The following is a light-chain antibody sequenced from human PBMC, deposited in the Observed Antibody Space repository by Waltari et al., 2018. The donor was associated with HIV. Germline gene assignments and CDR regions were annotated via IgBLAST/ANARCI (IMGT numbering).Light chain of an antibody. CDR2: EVS. J-gene: IGLJ2*01. Sequence: QSALTQPASVSGSPGQSLTLSCPGTSSDVGGYNYVPWYHQHPGKAPKLMIYEVSNRPSGVSNRFSGSKSGNTASLTISGLQAEDEADYYCSSYTSSSLVVFGGGTKLTVL. V-gene: IGLV2-14*01. CDR3: SSYTSSSLVV. CDR1: SSDVGGYNY.